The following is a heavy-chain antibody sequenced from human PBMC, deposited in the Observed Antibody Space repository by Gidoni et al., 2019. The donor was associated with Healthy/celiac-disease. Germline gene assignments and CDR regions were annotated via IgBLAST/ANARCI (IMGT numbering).Heavy chain of an antibody. J-gene: IGHJ4*02. Sequence: SSYGMHWVRQAPGKGLEWVAVISYDGSNKYYADSVKGRFTISRDNSKNTLYLQMNSLRAEDTAVYYCAKGYCSSTSCYPFDYWGQGTLVTVSS. CDR1: SSYG. V-gene: IGHV3-30*18. CDR3: AKGYCSSTSCYPFDY. CDR2: ISYDGSNK. D-gene: IGHD2-2*01.